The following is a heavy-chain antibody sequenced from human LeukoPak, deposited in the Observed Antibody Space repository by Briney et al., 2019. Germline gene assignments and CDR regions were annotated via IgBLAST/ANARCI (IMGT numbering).Heavy chain of an antibody. J-gene: IGHJ4*02. CDR1: GGSFSGYY. Sequence: PSETLSLTCAVYGGSFSGYYWSWIRQPPGKGLEWIGEINHSGSTNYNPSLKSRVTISVDTSKNQFSLKLSSVTAADTAVYYCARVASQSYWDQGTLVTVSS. CDR3: ARVASQSY. CDR2: INHSGST. V-gene: IGHV4-34*01.